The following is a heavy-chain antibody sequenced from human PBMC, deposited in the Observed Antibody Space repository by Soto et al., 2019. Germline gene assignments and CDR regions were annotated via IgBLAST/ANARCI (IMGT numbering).Heavy chain of an antibody. CDR3: ARIPHDLWFGTPFDI. Sequence: GESLKISCKGSGYSFTSYWIGWVRQMPGKGLEWMGIIYPGDSDTRYSPSFQGQVTISADKSISTAYLQWSSLKASDTAMYYCARIPHDLWFGTPFDIWDQGTMVTVSS. CDR1: GYSFTSYW. V-gene: IGHV5-51*01. D-gene: IGHD3-10*01. CDR2: IYPGDSDT. J-gene: IGHJ3*02.